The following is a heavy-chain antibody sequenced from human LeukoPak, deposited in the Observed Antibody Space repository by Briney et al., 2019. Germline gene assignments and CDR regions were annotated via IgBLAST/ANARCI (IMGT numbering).Heavy chain of an antibody. CDR2: IYHSGST. V-gene: IGHV4-4*02. CDR3: ARVPMVRGSGLTFDI. Sequence: SETLSLTCAVSGDSISGNNWWSWVRQPPGKGLEWIGEIYHSGSTTYNPSLKSRVTISVDRSKNQFSLKLSSVTAADTAVYYCARVPMVRGSGLTFDIWGQGTMVTVSS. J-gene: IGHJ3*02. D-gene: IGHD3-10*01. CDR1: GDSISGNNW.